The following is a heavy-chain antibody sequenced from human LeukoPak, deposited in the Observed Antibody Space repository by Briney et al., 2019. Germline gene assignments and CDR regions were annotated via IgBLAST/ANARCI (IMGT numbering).Heavy chain of an antibody. D-gene: IGHD6-19*01. J-gene: IGHJ4*02. Sequence: ASETLSLTCTVSGGSISNYYWSWIRQPPGKGLEWIGYIYYSGSTNYNPSLKSRVTISVDTSKNQFSLKLSSVTAADTAVYYCARHNIELAVADYWGQGTLVTVSS. CDR3: ARHNIELAVADY. V-gene: IGHV4-59*08. CDR1: GGSISNYY. CDR2: IYYSGST.